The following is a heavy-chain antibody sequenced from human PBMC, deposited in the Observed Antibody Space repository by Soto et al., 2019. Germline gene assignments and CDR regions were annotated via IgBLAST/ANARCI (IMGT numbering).Heavy chain of an antibody. CDR1: GGTLSSYA. CDR3: ARVLPSSSPGAFDY. D-gene: IGHD6-6*01. Sequence: SVKVSCKASGGTLSSYAISWVRQAPGQGLEWMGGIIPIFGTANYAQKFQGRVTITADESTSTAYMELSSLRSEDTAVYYCARVLPSSSPGAFDYWGQGTLVTVSS. CDR2: IIPIFGTA. J-gene: IGHJ4*02. V-gene: IGHV1-69*13.